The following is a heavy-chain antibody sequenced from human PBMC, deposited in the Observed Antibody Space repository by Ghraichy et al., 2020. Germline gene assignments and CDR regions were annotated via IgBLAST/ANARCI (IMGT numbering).Heavy chain of an antibody. CDR1: GFTFSSYS. CDR2: VSSSSRQI. J-gene: IGHJ4*02. D-gene: IGHD2-15*01. CDR3: TSTRFVYYFDF. V-gene: IGHV3-21*06. Sequence: LTCAVSGFTFSSYSMNWVRQAPGKGLEWVASVSSSSRQIFYADSVKGRFTISRDNANNSLYLQMDSLRAEDTAVYYCTSTRFVYYFDFWGQGTLVTVSS.